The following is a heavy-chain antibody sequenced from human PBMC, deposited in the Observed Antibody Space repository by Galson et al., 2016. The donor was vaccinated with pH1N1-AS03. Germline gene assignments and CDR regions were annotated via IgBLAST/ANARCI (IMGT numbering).Heavy chain of an antibody. CDR2: IYYSGRT. V-gene: IGHV4-59*01. CDR3: ARADQSEYGPLMIDY. CDR1: GGSISSYY. J-gene: IGHJ4*02. Sequence: SETLSLTCTVSGGSISSYYWGWVRQPPGKGLEGIGYIYYSGRTNYNPSLRSRVTISLDTSKNQFSLELTSVTAADTALYYCARADQSEYGPLMIDYWGQGTLVTVSS. D-gene: IGHD2-8*01.